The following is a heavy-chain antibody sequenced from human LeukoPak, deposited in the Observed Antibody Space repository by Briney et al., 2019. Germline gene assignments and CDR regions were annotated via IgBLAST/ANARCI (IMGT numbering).Heavy chain of an antibody. Sequence: GGSLRLSCAASGFTFSSYEMNWVRQAPGKGLEWVSYIGSFGTTISYADSVKGRFTISRDNAKSSLFLQMSSLRAEDTAVYYCAKVATEAYYFDYWGQGTLVTVFS. CDR3: AKVATEAYYFDY. V-gene: IGHV3-48*03. CDR1: GFTFSSYE. D-gene: IGHD5-12*01. J-gene: IGHJ4*02. CDR2: IGSFGTTI.